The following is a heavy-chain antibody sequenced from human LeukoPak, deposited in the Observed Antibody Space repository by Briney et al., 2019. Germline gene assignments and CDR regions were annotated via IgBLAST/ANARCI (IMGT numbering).Heavy chain of an antibody. CDR1: GYTFTSYG. CDR3: ARGTVVTGIDY. V-gene: IGHV1-18*01. J-gene: IGHJ4*02. Sequence: GASVTVSCMASGYTFTSYGTSWVRQAPGEGVEWMGWISAYNGNTNYAQKLQGRVTMTTDTSTSTAYMELRSLRSDDTAVYYCARGTVVTGIDYWGQGTLVTVSS. D-gene: IGHD4-23*01. CDR2: ISAYNGNT.